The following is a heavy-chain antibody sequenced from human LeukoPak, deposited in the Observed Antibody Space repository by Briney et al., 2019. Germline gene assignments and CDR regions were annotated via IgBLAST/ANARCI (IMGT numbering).Heavy chain of an antibody. J-gene: IGHJ4*02. CDR2: IRFGSSTM. D-gene: IGHD3-9*01. CDR3: GRVSRATGHYYVEF. CDR1: GFTFSTYS. V-gene: IGHV3-48*04. Sequence: GGSLRLSCAASGFTFSTYSVNWVRQAPGKGLEWVSYIRFGSSTMYYADSVKGRFTISRDDAQNSLHLQMNSLRADDTAVYYCGRVSRATGHYYVEFWGQGTLVTVSS.